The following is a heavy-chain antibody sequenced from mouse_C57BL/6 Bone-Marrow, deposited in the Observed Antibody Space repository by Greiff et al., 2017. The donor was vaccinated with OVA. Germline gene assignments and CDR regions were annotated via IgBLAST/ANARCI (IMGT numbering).Heavy chain of an antibody. J-gene: IGHJ2*01. V-gene: IGHV1-5*01. CDR2: IYPGNSDT. CDR3: TLITTVVATH. Sequence: VQLQQSGTVLARPGASVKMSCKTSGYTFTSYWMHWVEQRPGQGLEWIGAIYPGNSDTSYNQKFKGKAKLTAVTSASTAYMELSSLTNEDSAVYYCTLITTVVATHWGKGTTLTVSS. CDR1: GYTFTSYW. D-gene: IGHD1-1*01.